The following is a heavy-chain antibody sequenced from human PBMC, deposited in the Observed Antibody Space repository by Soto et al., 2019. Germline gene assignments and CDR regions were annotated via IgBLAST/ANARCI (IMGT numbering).Heavy chain of an antibody. CDR3: ARDLYSSGWYGRWFDP. CDR1: GYTLNTYY. D-gene: IGHD6-19*01. V-gene: IGHV1-46*02. J-gene: IGHJ5*02. Sequence: ASVKVSCKSSGYTLNTYYLHWVRQAPGQGLEWMGIIHPSGGGSTYAQKFLGRVTMTRDTSTSTVFMELSSLRSDDTAVYYCARDLYSSGWYGRWFDPWGQGTLVTVSS. CDR2: IHPSGGGS.